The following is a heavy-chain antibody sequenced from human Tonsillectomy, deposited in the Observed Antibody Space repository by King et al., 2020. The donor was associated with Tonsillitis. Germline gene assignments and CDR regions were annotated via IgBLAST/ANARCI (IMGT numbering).Heavy chain of an antibody. CDR1: GGSISSSDHY. V-gene: IGHV4-39*01. J-gene: IGHJ4*02. D-gene: IGHD6-19*01. CDR3: ARSVSGSFDY. CDR2: MYYSGTI. Sequence: LQLQESGPGVVKPSETLSLTCTVSGGSISSSDHYWAWIRQPPGKGLEWIGYMYYSGTIFYNPSLKSRITISGGTSENQFSLKLSSVTAADTAVYFCARSVSGSFDYWGQGALVTVSS.